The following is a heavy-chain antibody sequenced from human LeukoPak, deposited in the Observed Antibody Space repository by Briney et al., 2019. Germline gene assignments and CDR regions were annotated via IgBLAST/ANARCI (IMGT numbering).Heavy chain of an antibody. CDR2: IIPIFGTA. CDR1: GGTFSSYA. V-gene: IGHV1-69*05. Sequence: SVKVSCKASGGTFSSYAISWVRQAPGQGLERMGGIIPIFGTANYAQKFQGRVTITTDESTSTAYMELSSLRSEDTAVYHCAGLSYGDYVRGYDYWGQGTLVTVSS. J-gene: IGHJ4*02. CDR3: AGLSYGDYVRGYDY. D-gene: IGHD4-17*01.